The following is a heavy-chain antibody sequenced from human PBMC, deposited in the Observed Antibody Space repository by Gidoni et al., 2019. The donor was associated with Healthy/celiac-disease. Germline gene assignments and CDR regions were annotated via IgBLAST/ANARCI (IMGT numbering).Heavy chain of an antibody. CDR2: ISGSGGST. D-gene: IGHD2-8*02. CDR3: ANLYGSGPVVYYFDY. J-gene: IGHJ4*02. Sequence: EVQLLESGGGLVQPGGSLRLSCAASGFTFSSYAMSWVRQAPGKGLEWVSAISGSGGSTYYADSVKGRFTISRDNSKNTLYLQMNSLRAEDTAVYYCANLYGSGPVVYYFDYWGQGTLVTVSS. V-gene: IGHV3-23*01. CDR1: GFTFSSYA.